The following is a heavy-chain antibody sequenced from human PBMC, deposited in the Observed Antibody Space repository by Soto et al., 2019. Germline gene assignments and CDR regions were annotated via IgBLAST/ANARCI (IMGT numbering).Heavy chain of an antibody. V-gene: IGHV3-30-3*01. J-gene: IGHJ6*02. CDR2: ISYDGSNK. D-gene: IGHD1-26*01. CDR3: ARDHSNIVGATTDYYYYGMDV. Sequence: GGSLRLSCAASGFTFSSYAMHWVRQAPGKGLEWVAVISYDGSNKYYADSVKGRSTISRDNSKNTLYLQMNSLRAEDTAVYYCARDHSNIVGATTDYYYYGMDVWGQGTTVTVSS. CDR1: GFTFSSYA.